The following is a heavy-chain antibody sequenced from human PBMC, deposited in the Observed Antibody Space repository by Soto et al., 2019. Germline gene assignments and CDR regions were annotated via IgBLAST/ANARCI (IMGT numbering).Heavy chain of an antibody. V-gene: IGHV4-39*01. CDR2: IYYSGST. D-gene: IGHD6-6*01. CDR1: GGSISSSSYY. J-gene: IGHJ4*02. CDR3: AIHIYSSSSEDDY. Sequence: QLQLQESGPGLVKPSETLSLTCTVSGGSISSSSYYWGWIRQPPGKGLEWIGSIYYSGSTYYNPSLKSRVTISVDTSKNQFSLKLISVTAADTAVYYCAIHIYSSSSEDDYWGQGTLVTVSS.